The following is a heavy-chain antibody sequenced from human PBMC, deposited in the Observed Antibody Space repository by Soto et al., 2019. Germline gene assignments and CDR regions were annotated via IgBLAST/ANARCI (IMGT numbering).Heavy chain of an antibody. CDR1: GFTFSNYW. D-gene: IGHD6-13*01. Sequence: EVQLVESGGGLVQPGGSLRLSCAASGFTFSNYWMYWVRQAPGKGLVWVSRVNNDGTDTTHADSVKGRFTIYRDNAENTLYLQMNSLRAEHTAVYYCARGGLQHALDVWGQGSTVTVSS. V-gene: IGHV3-74*03. CDR3: ARGGLQHALDV. J-gene: IGHJ6*02. CDR2: VNNDGTDT.